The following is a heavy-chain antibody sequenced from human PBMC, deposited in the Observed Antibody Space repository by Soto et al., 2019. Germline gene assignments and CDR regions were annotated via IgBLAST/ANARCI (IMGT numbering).Heavy chain of an antibody. V-gene: IGHV3-23*01. Sequence: LRLSCAASGFTFTSYAMSWYRQTTGKVVELVTAISGSGGSTYYADSVKGRFTISRDNSKNTLYLQMNSLRAEDTAVYYCAKSRLRYFDWLFSYYYYYGMDVWGQGTTVTVSS. J-gene: IGHJ6*02. CDR3: AKSRLRYFDWLFSYYYYYGMDV. D-gene: IGHD3-9*01. CDR1: GFTFTSYA. CDR2: ISGSGGST.